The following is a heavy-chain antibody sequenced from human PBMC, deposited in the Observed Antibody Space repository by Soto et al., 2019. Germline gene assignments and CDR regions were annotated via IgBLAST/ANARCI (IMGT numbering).Heavy chain of an antibody. CDR2: ISGGRSGT. J-gene: IGHJ4*02. V-gene: IGHV3-23*01. Sequence: EVQLLESGGGLVQPGGSLRLSCAASGFTFSTYAMSCVRQAPGKGLEWVSAISGGRSGTYYADSVRGRFTLSRDDSTNTLYLQMNSLRAEDTAIYYCAKGSLVYCRGAICYFFDFWGQGTLVTVPS. D-gene: IGHD2-2*01. CDR1: GFTFSTYA. CDR3: AKGSLVYCRGAICYFFDF.